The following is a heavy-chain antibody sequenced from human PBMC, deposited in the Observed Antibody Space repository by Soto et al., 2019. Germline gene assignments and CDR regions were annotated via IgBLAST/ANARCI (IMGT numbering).Heavy chain of an antibody. D-gene: IGHD3-10*02. J-gene: IGHJ6*02. V-gene: IGHV3-23*01. Sequence: VQVLESGGDLVQPGGSLRLSCSASGFTFSSFAMRWVRQAPGKGLEWASAISGSAGTTYYADSVKGRFTISRDNSKNILYLQMNSLRAEDTAVYFCARRDVSTGAMDVWGQGTTVTVSS. CDR3: ARRDVSTGAMDV. CDR1: GFTFSSFA. CDR2: ISGSAGTT.